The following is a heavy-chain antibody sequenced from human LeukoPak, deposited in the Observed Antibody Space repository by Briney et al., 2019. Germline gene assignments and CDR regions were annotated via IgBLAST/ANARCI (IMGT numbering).Heavy chain of an antibody. CDR1: GFTFSSYS. V-gene: IGHV3-30*04. J-gene: IGHJ4*02. CDR2: ISYDGSNK. CDR3: ARVFDY. Sequence: GGSLRLSCAVSGFTFSSYSMNWVRQAPGKGLEWVAVISYDGSNKYYADSVKGRFTISRDNAKNSLYLQMSSLRVEDTAVYYCARVFDYWGQGTLVTVSS.